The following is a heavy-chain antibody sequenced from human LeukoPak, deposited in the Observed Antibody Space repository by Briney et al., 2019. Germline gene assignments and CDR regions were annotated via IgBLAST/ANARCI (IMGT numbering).Heavy chain of an antibody. V-gene: IGHV3-23*01. J-gene: IGHJ5*02. D-gene: IGHD6-6*01. Sequence: GGSLRLSCAASGFTFSSYAMSWVRQAPGKGLEWVSAISGSGGSTYYADSVKGRFTISRDNSKNPLYLQMNSLRAEDTAVYYCAKVEGSHSSSPVGAWGQGTLVTVSS. CDR3: AKVEGSHSSSPVGA. CDR1: GFTFSSYA. CDR2: ISGSGGST.